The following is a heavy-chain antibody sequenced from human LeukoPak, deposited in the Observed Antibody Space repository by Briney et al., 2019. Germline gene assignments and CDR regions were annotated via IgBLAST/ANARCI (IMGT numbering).Heavy chain of an antibody. D-gene: IGHD2-2*01. Sequence: ASVKVSCKASGYTFTSYGISWVRQAPGQGLEWMGWISAYNGNTNYAQKLQGRVTMTTDTSTSTAYMELRSLRSDDTAVYYCARVPYCSSTSCYGTLDYWGQGTLVTVSS. CDR2: ISAYNGNT. J-gene: IGHJ4*02. V-gene: IGHV1-18*01. CDR3: ARVPYCSSTSCYGTLDY. CDR1: GYTFTSYG.